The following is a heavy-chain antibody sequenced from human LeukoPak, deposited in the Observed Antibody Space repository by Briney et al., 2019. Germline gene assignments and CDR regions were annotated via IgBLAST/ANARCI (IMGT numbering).Heavy chain of an antibody. D-gene: IGHD4-17*01. J-gene: IGHJ4*02. V-gene: IGHV3-20*04. CDR1: GFTFDDYG. CDR3: ARDYYGDSYFDY. CDR2: INWNGGST. Sequence: TGGSLRLSCAASGFTFDDYGMSWVRQAPGMGLEWVSRINWNGGSTGYADSVKGRFTISRDNAKNSLYLQMNSLRAEDTAFYYCARDYYGDSYFDYWGQGTLVTVSS.